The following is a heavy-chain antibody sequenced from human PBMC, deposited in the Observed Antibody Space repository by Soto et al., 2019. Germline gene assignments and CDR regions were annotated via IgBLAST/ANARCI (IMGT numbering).Heavy chain of an antibody. CDR1: GGSIGSGGYW. CDR2: VSYTGNT. Sequence: QVQLQESGPGLMQPSQTLSLTCNVSGGSIGSGGYWWSWIRQHPGRGLEWIGFVSYTGNTQYNPSLKSRVTISVDTSTKQFSLKLSSVTAADTAVYYCARGTLVWGQGTLVTVSS. D-gene: IGHD2-2*01. CDR3: ARGTLV. V-gene: IGHV4-31*03. J-gene: IGHJ4*02.